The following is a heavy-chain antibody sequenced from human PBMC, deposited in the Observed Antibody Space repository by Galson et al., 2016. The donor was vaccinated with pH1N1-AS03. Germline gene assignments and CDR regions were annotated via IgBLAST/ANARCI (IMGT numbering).Heavy chain of an antibody. V-gene: IGHV3-21*01. CDR3: TRSAPRGGHEPFDF. D-gene: IGHD5-12*01. CDR1: GFALIDYS. CDR2: IDPTSTYI. J-gene: IGHJ4*02. Sequence: SLRLSCAASGFALIDYSMHWVRQAPGKGLKWVSSIDPTSTYIYYADSPTGRFTISRDNAFNSLYLQMNSLRVDDTAVYFCTRSAPRGGHEPFDFWGQGTLVTVSP.